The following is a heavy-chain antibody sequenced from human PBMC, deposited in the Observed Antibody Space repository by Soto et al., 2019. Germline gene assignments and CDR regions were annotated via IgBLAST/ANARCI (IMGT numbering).Heavy chain of an antibody. V-gene: IGHV1-46*03. CDR3: ASGASITMVRGVDAFDI. CDR1: GYTFTSYY. CDR2: LNPSGDST. J-gene: IGHJ3*02. D-gene: IGHD3-10*01. Sequence: GASVKVSCKASGYTFTSYYLHWVRQAPGQGLEWMGILNPSGDSTNYAQKFQGRVTMTRDTSTSTIYMDLSSLRSEDTAVYYCASGASITMVRGVDAFDIWG.